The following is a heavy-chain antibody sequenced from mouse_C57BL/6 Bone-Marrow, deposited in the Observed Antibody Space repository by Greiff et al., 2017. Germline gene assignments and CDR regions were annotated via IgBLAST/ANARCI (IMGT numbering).Heavy chain of an antibody. Sequence: QVQLQQSGAELVRPGASVTLSCKASGYTFTDYEMHWVKQTPVHGLEWIGAIDPETGGTAYNQKFKGKAILTADKSSSTAYMELRSLTSEDSAVYYCTSTVVATRGDYWGQGTTLTVSS. J-gene: IGHJ2*01. CDR3: TSTVVATRGDY. CDR2: IDPETGGT. V-gene: IGHV1-15*01. D-gene: IGHD1-1*01. CDR1: GYTFTDYE.